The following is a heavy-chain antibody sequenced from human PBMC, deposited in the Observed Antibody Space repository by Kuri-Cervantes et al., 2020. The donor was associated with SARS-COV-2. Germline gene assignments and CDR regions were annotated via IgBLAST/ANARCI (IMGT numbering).Heavy chain of an antibody. D-gene: IGHD6-13*01. V-gene: IGHV3-7*01. J-gene: IGHJ5*02. CDR2: IKQDGSEK. CDR1: GFTFSSYW. Sequence: ETLSLTCAASGFTFSSYWMSWVRQAPGKGLEWVANIKQDGSEKYYVGSVKGRFTISRDNAKNTLYLQMNSLRAEDTAVYYCARDWGSSWYRWFDPWGQGTLVAVSS. CDR3: ARDWGSSWYRWFDP.